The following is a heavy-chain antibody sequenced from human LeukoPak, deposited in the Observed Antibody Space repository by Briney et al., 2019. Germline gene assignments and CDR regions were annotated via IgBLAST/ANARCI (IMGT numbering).Heavy chain of an antibody. D-gene: IGHD3-3*01. CDR1: GFTFSSYA. J-gene: IGHJ4*02. Sequence: GGSLRLSCAASGFTFSSYAMSWVRQAPGKGLEWVSAISGSGGNTYYADSVKGRFTISRDNSKNTLYLQMNSLRAEDTAVYYCARDSRDFWSGYYSNWGQGTLVTVSS. V-gene: IGHV3-23*01. CDR3: ARDSRDFWSGYYSN. CDR2: ISGSGGNT.